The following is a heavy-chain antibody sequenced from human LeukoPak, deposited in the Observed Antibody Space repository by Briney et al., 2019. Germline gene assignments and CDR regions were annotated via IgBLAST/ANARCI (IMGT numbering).Heavy chain of an antibody. Sequence: GESLKVSCKASGYTFTSYGISWVRQAPGQGLEWMGWISAYNGNTNYAQKLQGRVTMTTDTSTSTAYMELRSLRSDDTAVYYCARDKYNWNYETFDYWGQGTLVTVSS. CDR2: ISAYNGNT. CDR3: ARDKYNWNYETFDY. D-gene: IGHD1-7*01. CDR1: GYTFTSYG. V-gene: IGHV1-18*01. J-gene: IGHJ4*02.